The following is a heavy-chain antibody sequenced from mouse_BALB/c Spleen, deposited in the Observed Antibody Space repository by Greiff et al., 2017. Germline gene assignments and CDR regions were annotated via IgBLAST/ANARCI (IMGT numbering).Heavy chain of an antibody. Sequence: GASVKISCKASGYSFTGYYMHWVKQSHGKSLEWIGYISCYNGATSYNQKFKGKATFTVDTSSSTAYMQFNSLTSEDSAVYYCARGYGSSYLDYWGQGTTLTVAS. CDR2: ISCYNGAT. D-gene: IGHD1-1*01. CDR3: ARGYGSSYLDY. J-gene: IGHJ2*01. CDR1: GYSFTGYY. V-gene: IGHV1S34*01.